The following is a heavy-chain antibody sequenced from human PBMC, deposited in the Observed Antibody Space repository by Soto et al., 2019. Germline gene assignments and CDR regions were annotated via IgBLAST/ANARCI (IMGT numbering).Heavy chain of an antibody. Sequence: QLQLQESGPGLVKPSETLSLTCTVSGGSISSSSYYWVWLRQPPGKGLEWIGSLYYSGSTYYNPTFKSRVTISEETSKNQCSLKLSSVTAADTAVYYCASIRSSYNWNYSMDVWGQGTTVTVS. CDR2: LYYSGST. J-gene: IGHJ6*02. D-gene: IGHD1-20*01. CDR1: GGSISSSSYY. V-gene: IGHV4-39*01. CDR3: ASIRSSYNWNYSMDV.